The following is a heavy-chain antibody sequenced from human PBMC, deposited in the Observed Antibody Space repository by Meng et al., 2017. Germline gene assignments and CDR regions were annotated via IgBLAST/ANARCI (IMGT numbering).Heavy chain of an antibody. CDR1: GGPIRSSSYY. Sequence: PVQDADPGLVEPSEPLSLTFTVSGGPIRSSSYYWGWIRQPPGKGLERIGSIYYSGSTYYNPSLKSRVTISVDTSKNQFSLKLSSVTAADTAVYYCARLYWFDPWGQGTLVTVSS. V-gene: IGHV4-39*07. CDR2: IYYSGST. CDR3: ARLYWFDP. J-gene: IGHJ5*02.